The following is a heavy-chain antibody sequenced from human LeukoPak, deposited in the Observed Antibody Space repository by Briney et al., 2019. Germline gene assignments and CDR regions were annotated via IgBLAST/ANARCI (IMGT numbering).Heavy chain of an antibody. Sequence: ASVKVSCKASGYTFTGYYMHWVRQAPGQGVEWMGWINPNSGGTNYAQKFQGGVTMTRDTSISTAYMELSRLRSADTAVYYCARDRLSGSLGLTGYFDLWGRGTLVTVSS. V-gene: IGHV1-2*02. J-gene: IGHJ2*01. CDR2: INPNSGGT. CDR1: GYTFTGYY. D-gene: IGHD1-26*01. CDR3: ARDRLSGSLGLTGYFDL.